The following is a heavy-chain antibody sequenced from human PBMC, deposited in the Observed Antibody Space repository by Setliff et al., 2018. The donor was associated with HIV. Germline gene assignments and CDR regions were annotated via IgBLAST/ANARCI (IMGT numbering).Heavy chain of an antibody. J-gene: IGHJ3*02. Sequence: SVKVSCKASGYTFSDYYMHWVRQAPGQGLEWMGWINPNSGGTNYAQKFQGRVTMTRDTSISTAYMDLSRLGSDDTAVYYCAREGYYYGSGSSPPAFDIWGQGTMVTVSS. CDR1: GYTFSDYY. V-gene: IGHV1-2*02. D-gene: IGHD3-10*01. CDR2: INPNSGGT. CDR3: AREGYYYGSGSSPPAFDI.